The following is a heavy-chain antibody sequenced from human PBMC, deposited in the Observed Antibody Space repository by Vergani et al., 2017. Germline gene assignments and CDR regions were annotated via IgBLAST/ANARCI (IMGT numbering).Heavy chain of an antibody. Sequence: QVQLVESGGGLVKPGGSLRLSCAASGFSFSDHYMTWNRQAPGKGLEWVSYISNSGNTIEYADSVKGRISISRDNAKSSLFLQMDSLRAEDTAVYYCARDXRDYNNYPGTFDIWGQGSMVTVSS. D-gene: IGHD5-24*01. CDR1: GFSFSDHY. V-gene: IGHV3-11*01. CDR2: ISNSGNTI. CDR3: ARDXRDYNNYPGTFDI. J-gene: IGHJ3*02.